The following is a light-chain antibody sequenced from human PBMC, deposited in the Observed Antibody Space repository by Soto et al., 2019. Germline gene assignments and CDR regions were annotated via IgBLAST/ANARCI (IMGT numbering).Light chain of an antibody. V-gene: IGKV3-20*01. J-gene: IGKJ1*01. Sequence: EIVLTQSPGTLSLSPGERATLYCRSSQTVNANFLAWYQQKPGQAPRLLIYGVSNRAPGIPDRFSGSGSGTDITLTISRLEPENFAVYYCHQSGDSQTFGQGTRVEIK. CDR2: GVS. CDR1: QTVNANF. CDR3: HQSGDSQT.